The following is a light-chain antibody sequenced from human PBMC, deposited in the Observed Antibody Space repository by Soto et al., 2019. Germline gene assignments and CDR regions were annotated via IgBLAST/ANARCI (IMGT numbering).Light chain of an antibody. V-gene: IGLV2-8*01. Sequence: QSELTQPPSASGSPGQSVTIPCTGTSSDVGGYDHVPWYQQHPGKAPKLMIYEVTKRPAGVPDRFSGSKSGNTASLTVSGLQAEDEADYFCSSDAGNYNYVFGTGTKVTVL. CDR3: SSDAGNYNYV. J-gene: IGLJ1*01. CDR2: EVT. CDR1: SSDVGGYDH.